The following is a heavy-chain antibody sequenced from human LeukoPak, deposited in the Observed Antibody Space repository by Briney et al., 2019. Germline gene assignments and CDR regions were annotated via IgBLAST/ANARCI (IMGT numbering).Heavy chain of an antibody. V-gene: IGHV4-59*01. CDR3: ARGVAARPDY. CDR1: GDSISSYY. J-gene: IGHJ4*02. CDR2: IYYSGST. Sequence: SETLSLTCTVSGDSISSYYWSWIRQPPGEGLEWIGYIYYSGSTNYNPSLKSRVTISVDTSKKQFSLKLSSVTAANTAVYYCARGVAARPDYWGQGTLVTVSS. D-gene: IGHD6-6*01.